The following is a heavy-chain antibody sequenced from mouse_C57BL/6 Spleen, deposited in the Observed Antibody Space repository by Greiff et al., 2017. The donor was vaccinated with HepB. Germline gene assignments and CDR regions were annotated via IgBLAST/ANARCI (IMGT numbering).Heavy chain of an antibody. CDR1: GFTFSDYG. CDR2: ISSGSSTI. CDR3: AREGTTVVDDYAMDY. J-gene: IGHJ4*01. D-gene: IGHD1-1*01. Sequence: EVKLVESGGGLVKPGGSLKLSCAASGFTFSDYGMHWVRQAPEKGLEWVAYISSGSSTIYYADTVKGRFTISRDNAKNTLFLQMTSLRSEDTAMYYCAREGTTVVDDYAMDYWGQGASVTVSS. V-gene: IGHV5-17*01.